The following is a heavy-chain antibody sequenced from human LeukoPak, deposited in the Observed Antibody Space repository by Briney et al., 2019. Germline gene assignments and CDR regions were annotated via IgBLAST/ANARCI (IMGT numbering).Heavy chain of an antibody. CDR3: AKGGDGYNYYFDY. J-gene: IGHJ4*02. CDR2: ISGSGGRI. CDR1: GFTFSDYA. Sequence: PGGSLRLSCTASGFTFSDYAMSWVRQAPGKGLEWVSGISGSGGRIRYADSVKGRFIISRDNSKNTLYLQMNSLRAEDTAVYYCAKGGDGYNYYFDYWGQETLVTVS. D-gene: IGHD5-24*01. V-gene: IGHV3-23*01.